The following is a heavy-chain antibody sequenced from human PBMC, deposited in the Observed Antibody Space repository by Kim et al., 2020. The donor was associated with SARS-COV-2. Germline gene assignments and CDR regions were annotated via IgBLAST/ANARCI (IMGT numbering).Heavy chain of an antibody. V-gene: IGHV3-23*01. D-gene: IGHD4-17*01. J-gene: IGHJ4*02. CDR3: AKDPTMVIRGYFDY. Sequence: ADSVKGPFTISRDNSKDTLYLQMNNLRAEDTALYYCAKDPTMVIRGYFDYWGQGALVTVSS.